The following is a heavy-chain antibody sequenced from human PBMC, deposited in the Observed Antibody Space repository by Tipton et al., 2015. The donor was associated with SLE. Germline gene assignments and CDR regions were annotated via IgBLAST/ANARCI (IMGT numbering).Heavy chain of an antibody. CDR1: GFTFSNAW. Sequence: SLRLSCAASGFTFSNAWMSWVRQAPGKGLEWVGRIKSKTDGGTTDYAAPVKGRFTISRDDSKNTLYLQMNSLKTEDTAVYYCTTDLRGGSFDYWGQGTLVTVSS. J-gene: IGHJ4*02. V-gene: IGHV3-15*01. CDR2: IKSKTDGGTT. CDR3: TTDLRGGSFDY. D-gene: IGHD5-24*01.